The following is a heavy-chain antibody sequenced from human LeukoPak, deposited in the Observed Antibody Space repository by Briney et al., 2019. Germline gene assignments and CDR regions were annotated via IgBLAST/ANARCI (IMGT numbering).Heavy chain of an antibody. D-gene: IGHD6-13*01. CDR2: IYPGDSDT. J-gene: IGHJ6*04. Sequence: PGESLKISCKGSGYSFTGYWIGWVRQMPGKGLEWMGIIYPGDSDTRYSPSFQGQVTISADKSNSTAYLQWSSLKASDTAIYCCARRGIAASWDVWGKGTTVTVSS. V-gene: IGHV5-51*01. CDR3: ARRGIAASWDV. CDR1: GYSFTGYW.